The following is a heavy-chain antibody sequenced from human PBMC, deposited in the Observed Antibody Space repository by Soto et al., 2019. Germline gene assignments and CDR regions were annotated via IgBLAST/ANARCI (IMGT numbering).Heavy chain of an antibody. J-gene: IGHJ4*02. Sequence: GGSLRLSCAASGFTFSSYSMNWVCQAPGKGLEWVSSISSSSSYIYYADSVKGRFTISRDNAKNSLYLQMNSLRAEDTAVYYCARDPPNSIFGVVPETEGYWGQGTLVTVSS. D-gene: IGHD3-3*01. V-gene: IGHV3-21*01. CDR2: ISSSSSYI. CDR3: ARDPPNSIFGVVPETEGY. CDR1: GFTFSSYS.